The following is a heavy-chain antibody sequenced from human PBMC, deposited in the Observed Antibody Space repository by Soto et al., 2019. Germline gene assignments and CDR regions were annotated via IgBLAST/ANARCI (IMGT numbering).Heavy chain of an antibody. CDR3: ATSYYGSGSSWYDP. Sequence: ASVKVSCKVSGYTLTELSMHWVRQAPGKGLEWMGGFDPEDGETIYAQKFQGRVTMTEDTSTDTAYMELSSLRSEDTAVYYCATSYYGSGSSWYDPSGQGTLDIVSS. CDR2: FDPEDGET. D-gene: IGHD3-10*01. CDR1: GYTLTELS. V-gene: IGHV1-24*01. J-gene: IGHJ5*02.